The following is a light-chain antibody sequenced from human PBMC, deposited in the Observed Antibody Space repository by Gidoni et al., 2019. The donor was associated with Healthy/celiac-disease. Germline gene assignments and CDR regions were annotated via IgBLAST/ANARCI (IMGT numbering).Light chain of an antibody. V-gene: IGKV3-11*01. J-gene: IGKJ2*01. CDR1: QSVSSY. CDR2: DAS. CDR3: QQRSNWPQNT. Sequence: ELVFTQSPATLSLSPGERATLSCRASQSVSSYLAWYQQKPGQAPRLLIYDASNRATGIPARFSGSGSGTDFTLTISSIEPEDFAVYYCQQRSNWPQNTFGQGTKLEIK.